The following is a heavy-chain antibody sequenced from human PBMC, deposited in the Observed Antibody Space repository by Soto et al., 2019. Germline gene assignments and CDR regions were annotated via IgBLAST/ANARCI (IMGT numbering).Heavy chain of an antibody. J-gene: IGHJ4*02. CDR3: ARRAETNGWNGFGADKYYFDF. V-gene: IGHV1-8*01. CDR2: LNPNTGDS. CDR1: GYTFTSFD. Sequence: SLNLSRKASGYTFTSFDIDWVRLTTGQGLEWMGWLNPNTGDSAYAQKFQGRISVTSDTSINTVHMELSSLRSEDTAVYYCARRAETNGWNGFGADKYYFDFWGQGTLVTVSS. D-gene: IGHD1-1*01.